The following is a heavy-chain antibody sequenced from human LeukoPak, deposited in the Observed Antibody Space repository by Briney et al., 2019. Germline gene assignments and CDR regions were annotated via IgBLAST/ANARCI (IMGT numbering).Heavy chain of an antibody. Sequence: PGGSLRLSCAASGFTSSSYWMSWVRQAPGKGLEWVANIKQDGSEKYYVDSVKGRFTISRDNAKNSLYLQMNSLRAEDTAVYYCARDPTRGYCSSTSCYTYFDYWGQGTLVTVSS. CDR1: GFTSSSYW. CDR3: ARDPTRGYCSSTSCYTYFDY. J-gene: IGHJ4*02. V-gene: IGHV3-7*01. D-gene: IGHD2-2*02. CDR2: IKQDGSEK.